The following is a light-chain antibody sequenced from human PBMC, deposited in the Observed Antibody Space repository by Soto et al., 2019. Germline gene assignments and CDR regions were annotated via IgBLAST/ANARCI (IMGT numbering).Light chain of an antibody. CDR2: DVS. CDR3: CSFAGSHSVV. CDR1: SSDVGTYKY. Sequence: QSALTQPRSVSGSPGQPVTISCTGTSSDVGTYKYVSWYQRHPGEAPKLIIYDVSERPSGVPDRFSGSKSGNTASLTISGLQAEDEADYFCCSFAGSHSVVFGGGTQLTVL. J-gene: IGLJ3*02. V-gene: IGLV2-11*01.